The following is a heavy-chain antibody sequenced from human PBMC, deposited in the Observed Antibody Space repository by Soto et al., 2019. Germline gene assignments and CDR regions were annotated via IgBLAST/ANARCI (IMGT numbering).Heavy chain of an antibody. D-gene: IGHD6-6*01. J-gene: IGHJ6*04. Sequence: SETLSLTCAVSGYSIRSGYFWGWIRQPPGKGLEWIGSMYHSGITYYNLSLKSRVTISVDTSKNQLSLKLSSATAADTAVYYCARSMYSTSAQLYYGMDVWGKGTTVT. CDR2: MYHSGIT. CDR3: ARSMYSTSAQLYYGMDV. V-gene: IGHV4-38-2*01. CDR1: GYSIRSGYF.